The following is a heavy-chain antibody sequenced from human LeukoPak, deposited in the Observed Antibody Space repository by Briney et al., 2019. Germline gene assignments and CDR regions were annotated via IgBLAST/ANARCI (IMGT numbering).Heavy chain of an antibody. J-gene: IGHJ3*02. D-gene: IGHD1-26*01. CDR1: GGSISTYY. Sequence: SETLSLTCSVPGGSISTYYWTWIRQPPGKGLEWIGYIDYSGSTNYSPSLRSRVTISVDTSKNQFSLKLRSVTAADTAVYYCARVRRYSGRPDASDIWGQGTMVTVSS. CDR3: ARVRRYSGRPDASDI. V-gene: IGHV4-59*01. CDR2: IDYSGST.